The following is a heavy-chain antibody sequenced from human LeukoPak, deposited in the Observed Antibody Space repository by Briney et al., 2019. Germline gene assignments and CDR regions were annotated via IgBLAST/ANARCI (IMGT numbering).Heavy chain of an antibody. V-gene: IGHV4-4*07. CDR2: IYTSGST. Sequence: SETLSLTCTVSGGSISSYYWSWIRQPAGKGLEWIGRIYTSGSTNYNPSLKSRVTISVDTSKNQFSLKLSSVTAADTAVYYCARTYCSGGSCYSVWFDPWGQGTLVTVSS. CDR1: GGSISSYY. J-gene: IGHJ5*02. CDR3: ARTYCSGGSCYSVWFDP. D-gene: IGHD2-15*01.